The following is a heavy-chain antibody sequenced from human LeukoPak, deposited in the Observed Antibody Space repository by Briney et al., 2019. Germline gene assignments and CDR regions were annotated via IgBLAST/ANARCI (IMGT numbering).Heavy chain of an antibody. V-gene: IGHV3-23*01. CDR1: GFTFSSYA. J-gene: IGHJ6*03. Sequence: PGGSLRLSCAASGFTFSSYAMSWVRQAPGKGLEWVSAISGSGGSTYYADSMKGRFTISRDNSKNTLYLQMNSLGAEDTAVYYCAKDERILSRGYMDVWGKGTTVTVSS. CDR3: AKDERILSRGYMDV. D-gene: IGHD2-15*01. CDR2: ISGSGGST.